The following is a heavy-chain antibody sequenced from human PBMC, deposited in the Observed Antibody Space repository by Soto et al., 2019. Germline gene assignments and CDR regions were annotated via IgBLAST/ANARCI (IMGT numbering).Heavy chain of an antibody. CDR1: GYTFTSYD. CDR3: TIRYIAVAGPGAENWFDP. J-gene: IGHJ5*02. CDR2: MNPNSGNT. V-gene: IGHV1-8*01. D-gene: IGHD6-19*01. Sequence: QVQLVQSGAEVKKPGASVKVSCKASGYTFTSYDINWVRQATGQGLEWMGWMNPNSGNTGYAQKFQGRVTMTRNTSISTAYMELSSLRSEDTAVYYCTIRYIAVAGPGAENWFDPWGQGTLVTVSS.